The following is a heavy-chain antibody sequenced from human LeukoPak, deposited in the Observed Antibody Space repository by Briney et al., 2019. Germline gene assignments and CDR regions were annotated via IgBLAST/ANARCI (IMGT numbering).Heavy chain of an antibody. Sequence: GGSLRLSCAASGFTFSSYSMNWVRQAPGKGLEWVSSISSSSSYIYYADSVKGRFTISRDNAKNSLYLQMNSLRAEDTAVYYCARRTTYITMVRGSEYYYYYMDVWGKGTTVTISS. CDR1: GFTFSSYS. J-gene: IGHJ6*03. V-gene: IGHV3-21*01. D-gene: IGHD3-10*01. CDR2: ISSSSSYI. CDR3: ARRTTYITMVRGSEYYYYYMDV.